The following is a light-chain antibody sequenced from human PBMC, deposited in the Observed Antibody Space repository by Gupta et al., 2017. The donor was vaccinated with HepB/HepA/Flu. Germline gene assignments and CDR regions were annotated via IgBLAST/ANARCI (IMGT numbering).Light chain of an antibody. J-gene: IGKJ2*01. Sequence: IQMNQVSSPLFASVGDRVPITCQASQDIKNYLNWYQQKPGKAPKPLIYDASNLETGVPSMFSGSGSGTDFAFTISSLQPEDIATYDCQQYDKATPGGHTFGQGTKMEIK. CDR2: DAS. CDR3: QQYDKATPGGHT. CDR1: QDIKNY. V-gene: IGKV1-33*01.